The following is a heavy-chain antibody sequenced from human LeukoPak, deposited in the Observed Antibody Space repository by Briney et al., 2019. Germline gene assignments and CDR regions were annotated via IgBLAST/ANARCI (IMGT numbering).Heavy chain of an antibody. CDR3: ARGNRGGVDY. CDR2: MRVDGTDI. Sequence: GGSLRLSCAASGFTFTNDFMTWVRQAPGKGLEWVANMRVDGTDIHYVDSVKGRFTISSDNAKNSLYLQMNSLRAEDTAVYYCARGNRGGVDYWGQGTLVTVSS. J-gene: IGHJ4*02. V-gene: IGHV3-7*01. D-gene: IGHD3-16*01. CDR1: GFTFTNDF.